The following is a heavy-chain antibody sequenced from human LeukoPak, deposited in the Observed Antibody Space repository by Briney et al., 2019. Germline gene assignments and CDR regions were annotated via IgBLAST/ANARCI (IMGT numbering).Heavy chain of an antibody. D-gene: IGHD3-3*01. CDR3: ARDHIPNDFWSGPIPSDV. CDR2: INPSGGST. J-gene: IGHJ6*04. V-gene: IGHV1-46*01. Sequence: ASVKVSCKASGYTFTSYYMHWVRQAPGQGLEWMGIINPSGGSTSYAQKFQGRVTMTRDTSTSTVYMELSRLRSDDTAVYYCARDHIPNDFWSGPIPSDVWGKGTTVTVSS. CDR1: GYTFTSYY.